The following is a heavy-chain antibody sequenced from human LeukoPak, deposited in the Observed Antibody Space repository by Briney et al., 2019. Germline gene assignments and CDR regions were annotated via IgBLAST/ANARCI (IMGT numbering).Heavy chain of an antibody. V-gene: IGHV3-23*01. CDR2: ISGSGGST. Sequence: PGGSLRLSCAASGFPFSSRVMSWVRQAPGKGLEWVSAISGSGGSTYYADSVKGRFTISRDNSKNTLYLQMNSLRAEDTAVYYCAKTQQLCRRCFDYWGQGTLVTVSS. J-gene: IGHJ4*02. D-gene: IGHD6-13*01. CDR3: AKTQQLCRRCFDY. CDR1: GFPFSSRV.